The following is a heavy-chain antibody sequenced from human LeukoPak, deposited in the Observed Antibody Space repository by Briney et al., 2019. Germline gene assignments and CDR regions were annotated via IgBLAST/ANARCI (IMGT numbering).Heavy chain of an antibody. CDR1: GFTFSSYA. J-gene: IGHJ4*02. Sequence: GGSLRLSCAASGFTFSSYAMHWVRQAPGKGLEWVAVISYDGSNKYCADSVKGRFTISRDNSKNTLYLQMNSLRAEDTAVYYCARGSSWYPYWGQGTLVTVSS. CDR3: ARGSSWYPY. D-gene: IGHD6-13*01. V-gene: IGHV3-30-3*01. CDR2: ISYDGSNK.